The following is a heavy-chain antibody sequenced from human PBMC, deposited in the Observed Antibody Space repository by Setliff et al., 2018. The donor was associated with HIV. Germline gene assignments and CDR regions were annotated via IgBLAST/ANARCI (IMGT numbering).Heavy chain of an antibody. J-gene: IGHJ3*02. CDR3: ARAHCSGGSCNGFDI. D-gene: IGHD2-15*01. CDR2: VSSSGNT. Sequence: PSETLSLTCTVSGGSISSGGYFWSWIRQPAGGGLVWIGRVSSSGNTNYNPSLKSRVIISLDTSKNQFSLKLSSVTAADPAVYYCARAHCSGGSCNGFDIWGQGTMVTVSS. CDR1: GGSISSGGYF. V-gene: IGHV4-61*02.